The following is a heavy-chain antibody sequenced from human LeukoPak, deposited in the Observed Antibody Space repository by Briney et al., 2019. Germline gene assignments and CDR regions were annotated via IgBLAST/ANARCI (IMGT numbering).Heavy chain of an antibody. D-gene: IGHD2-8*01. CDR3: AKDRCSNGIGCLYYYMDV. Sequence: GGSLRLSCAASGFTFSSYGMHWVRQAPGKGLEWVASDSVKGRFIIPRDRSKNIPYLQMNSLRAEDTAVYYCAKDRCSNGIGCLYYYMDVWGKGTTVTISS. CDR1: GFTFSSYG. V-gene: IGHV3-30*02. J-gene: IGHJ6*03.